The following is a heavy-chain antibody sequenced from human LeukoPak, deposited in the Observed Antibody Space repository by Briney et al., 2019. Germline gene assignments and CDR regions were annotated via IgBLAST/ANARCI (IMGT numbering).Heavy chain of an antibody. V-gene: IGHV4-34*01. Sequence: SETLSLTCAVYGGSFSGYYWSWIRQPPGKGLEWTGEINHSGSTNYNPSLKSRVTISVDTSKNQFYLKLSSVTAADTAVYYCARGGGYGSGSYYLRPHRYFDYWGQGTLVTVSS. CDR1: GGSFSGYY. D-gene: IGHD3-10*01. J-gene: IGHJ4*02. CDR3: ARGGGYGSGSYYLRPHRYFDY. CDR2: INHSGST.